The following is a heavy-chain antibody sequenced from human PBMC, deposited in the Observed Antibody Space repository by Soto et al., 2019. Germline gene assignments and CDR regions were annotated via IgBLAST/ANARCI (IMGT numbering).Heavy chain of an antibody. V-gene: IGHV3-33*01. Sequence: PGGSLRLSCAASGFTFSSYGMHWVRQAPGKGLEWVAVIWYDGSNKYYADSVKGRFTISRDNSKNTLYLQMNSLRAEDTAVYYCARDSEGYSSGYEGLFWSYYYYYYMDVWGKGTTVTVSS. CDR1: GFTFSSYG. CDR3: ARDSEGYSSGYEGLFWSYYYYYYMDV. J-gene: IGHJ6*03. D-gene: IGHD6-19*01. CDR2: IWYDGSNK.